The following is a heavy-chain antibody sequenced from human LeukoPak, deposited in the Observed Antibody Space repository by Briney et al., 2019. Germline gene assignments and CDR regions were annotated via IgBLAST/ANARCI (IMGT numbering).Heavy chain of an antibody. V-gene: IGHV3-7*05. CDR1: GFTSSSHW. J-gene: IGHJ4*02. D-gene: IGHD3-10*01. CDR2: IKQDGSEK. Sequence: GSLRLSCAASGFTSSSHWMSWVRRAPGKGLEWVANIKQDGSEKHYVDSVKGRFTISRDNAKNSLYLQMNSLRAEDTAVYYCARAGGLWFGESLLDYWGQGTLVTVSS. CDR3: ARAGGLWFGESLLDY.